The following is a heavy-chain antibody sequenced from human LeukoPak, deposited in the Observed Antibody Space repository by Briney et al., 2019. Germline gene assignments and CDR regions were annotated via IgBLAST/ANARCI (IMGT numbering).Heavy chain of an antibody. CDR3: ARDMVRGVYRFDY. J-gene: IGHJ4*02. Sequence: ASVKVSCKASGYTFTSYYMHWVRQAPGQGLEWMGIINPSGGSTSYAQKFRGRVTMTRDMSTSTVYMELSSLRSEDTAVYYCARDMVRGVYRFDYWGQGTLVTVSS. CDR2: INPSGGST. V-gene: IGHV1-46*01. D-gene: IGHD3-10*01. CDR1: GYTFTSYY.